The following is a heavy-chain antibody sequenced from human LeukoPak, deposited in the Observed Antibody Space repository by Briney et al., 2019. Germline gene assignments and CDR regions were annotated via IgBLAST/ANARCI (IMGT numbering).Heavy chain of an antibody. CDR3: ARSSYGGKRLN. V-gene: IGHV4-30-2*01. CDR2: IYHSGST. CDR1: GGSISSGGYS. D-gene: IGHD4-23*01. J-gene: IGHJ4*02. Sequence: SQTLSLTCAVSGGSISSGGYSWSWVRQPPGKGLEWIGYIYHSGSTYYNPSLKSRVTISVDRSKNQFSLKLSSVTAADTAVYYCARSSYGGKRLNWGQGTLVTVSS.